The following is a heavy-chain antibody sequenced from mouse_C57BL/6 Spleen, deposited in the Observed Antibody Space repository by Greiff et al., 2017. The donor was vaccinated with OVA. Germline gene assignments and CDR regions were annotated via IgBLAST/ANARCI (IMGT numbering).Heavy chain of an antibody. Sequence: QVQLKQPGAELVMPGASVQLSCKASGYTFTSYWMHWVKQRPGQGLEWIGEIDPSDSYTNYNQKFKGKSTLTVDKSSSTAYMQRSSLTAEDSAVYYGAILYYGSSYYAMDYWGQGTAVTVSS. J-gene: IGHJ4*01. CDR1: GYTFTSYW. CDR3: AILYYGSSYYAMDY. D-gene: IGHD1-1*01. V-gene: IGHV1-69*01. CDR2: IDPSDSYT.